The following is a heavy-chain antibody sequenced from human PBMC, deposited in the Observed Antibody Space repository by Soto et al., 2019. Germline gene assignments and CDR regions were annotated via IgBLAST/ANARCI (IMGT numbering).Heavy chain of an antibody. CDR2: ISSSSSYI. V-gene: IGHV3-21*01. CDR1: GFTFSSYS. D-gene: IGHD4-17*01. J-gene: IGHJ6*02. Sequence: PGGSLRLSCAASGFTFSSYSMNWVRQAPGKGLEWVSSISSSSSYIYYADSVKGRFTISRDNAKNSLYLQMNSLRAEDTAVYYCARVNRLYYYGMDVWGQGTTVTVSS. CDR3: ARVNRLYYYGMDV.